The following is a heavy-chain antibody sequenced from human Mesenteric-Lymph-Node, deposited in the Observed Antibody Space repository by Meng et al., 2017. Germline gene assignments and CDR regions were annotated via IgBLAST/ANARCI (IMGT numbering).Heavy chain of an antibody. CDR3: ARDGESPADV. Sequence: ASVKVSCKASGYTFTGYYIHWVRQAPGQGLEWMGRINPSSGGTNYAQNFQGRVTMTRDTSITTAFMELSSLRSEDTAVYYCARDGESPADVWGQGTTVTVSS. V-gene: IGHV1-2*06. J-gene: IGHJ6*02. CDR2: INPSSGGT. CDR1: GYTFTGYY. D-gene: IGHD7-27*01.